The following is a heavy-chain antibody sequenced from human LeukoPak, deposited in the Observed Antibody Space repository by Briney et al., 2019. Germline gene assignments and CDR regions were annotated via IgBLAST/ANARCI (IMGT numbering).Heavy chain of an antibody. J-gene: IGHJ4*02. V-gene: IGHV3-21*01. CDR3: ARDPQFVRGDYYFDY. D-gene: IGHD3-10*01. CDR2: ISSSTSYI. CDR1: GCTFSSYN. Sequence: GGSLRLSCAASGCTFSSYNMNWVRQAPGKGLEWVSSISSSTSYIYYADSVKGRFTSSRDNAKNSLYLQMNSLRAEDTAVYYCARDPQFVRGDYYFDYWGQGTLVTVSS.